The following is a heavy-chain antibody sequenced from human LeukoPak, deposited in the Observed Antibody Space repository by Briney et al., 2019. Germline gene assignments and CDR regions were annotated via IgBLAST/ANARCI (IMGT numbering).Heavy chain of an antibody. CDR2: ISYDGSNK. CDR3: ASSGDVMVRGVISWFDP. V-gene: IGHV3-30*04. CDR1: GFTFSSYA. D-gene: IGHD3-10*01. Sequence: GRSLRLSCAASGFTFSSYAMHWVRQAPGEGLEWVAVISYDGSNKYYADSVKGRFTISRDNSKNTLYLQMNSLRAEDTAVYYCASSGDVMVRGVISWFDPWGQGTLVTVSS. J-gene: IGHJ5*02.